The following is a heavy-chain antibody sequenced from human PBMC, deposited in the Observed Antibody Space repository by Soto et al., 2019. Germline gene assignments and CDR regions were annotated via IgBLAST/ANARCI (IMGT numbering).Heavy chain of an antibody. J-gene: IGHJ4*02. CDR2: VSGSGEIT. D-gene: IGHD3-22*01. V-gene: IGHV3-23*01. CDR3: AKACHDSSGYLSCFDY. Sequence: GGSLRLSCAASGFTFSSYAMSWVRQAPGKGLEWVSAVSGSGEITLYADSVKGRFTISRDNSKNTLYLQMNSLRAEDTAVYYCAKACHDSSGYLSCFDYWGQGTLVTAPQ. CDR1: GFTFSSYA.